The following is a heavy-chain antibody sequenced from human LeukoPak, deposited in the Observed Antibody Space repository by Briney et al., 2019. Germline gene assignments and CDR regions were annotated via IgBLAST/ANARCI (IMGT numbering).Heavy chain of an antibody. D-gene: IGHD6-19*01. Sequence: EASVKVSCKASGYTFTSYGISWVRQAPGQGLEWMGIINPSGGSTSYAQKFQGRVTMTRDTSTSTVYMELSSLRSEDTAVYYCARARTGYSSGWYIPGYWGQGTLVTVSS. CDR3: ARARTGYSSGWYIPGY. J-gene: IGHJ4*02. V-gene: IGHV1-46*01. CDR1: GYTFTSYG. CDR2: INPSGGST.